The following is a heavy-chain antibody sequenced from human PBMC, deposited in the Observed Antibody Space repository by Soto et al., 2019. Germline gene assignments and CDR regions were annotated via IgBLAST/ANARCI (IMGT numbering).Heavy chain of an antibody. CDR1: GFSFSSYA. D-gene: IGHD3-3*01. CDR2: IGGRGGST. J-gene: IGHJ5*02. V-gene: IGHV3-23*01. Sequence: EVQLLESGGGLVQPGGSLRLSCAASGFSFSSYAISWVRQAPGKGLEWVSSIGGRGGSTYYADSVKGRFTISRDNSKNAVYLQMNSLRVEDTAVYYCAKQGDYDFSSSSNNWLDPWGQGTLVTVSS. CDR3: AKQGDYDFSSSSNNWLDP.